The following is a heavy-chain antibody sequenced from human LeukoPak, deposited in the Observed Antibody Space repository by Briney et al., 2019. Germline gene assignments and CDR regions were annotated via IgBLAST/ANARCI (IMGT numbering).Heavy chain of an antibody. J-gene: IGHJ6*02. CDR3: ARDVYITIFGVALYGMDV. V-gene: IGHV1-3*01. CDR2: INAGNGNT. Sequence: ASVTVSCTASGYTFTSYAMHWVRQAPGQRLEWMGWINAGNGNTKYSQKFQGGVTITRDTSASTAYMELSSLRSEDTAVYYCARDVYITIFGVALYGMDVWGQGTTVTVSS. CDR1: GYTFTSYA. D-gene: IGHD3-3*01.